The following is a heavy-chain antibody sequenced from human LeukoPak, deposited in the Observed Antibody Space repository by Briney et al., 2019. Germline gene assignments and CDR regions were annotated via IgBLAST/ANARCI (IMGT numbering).Heavy chain of an antibody. CDR2: INSDGSST. Sequence: GGSLRLSCVASGFTFSSYAMSWVRQAPGKGLVWVSRINSDGSSTSYADSVKGRFTISRDNAKNTLYLQMNSLRAEDTAVYYCARPTSGDYGDYSFDYWGQGTLVTVSS. CDR1: GFTFSSYA. D-gene: IGHD4-17*01. V-gene: IGHV3-74*01. J-gene: IGHJ4*02. CDR3: ARPTSGDYGDYSFDY.